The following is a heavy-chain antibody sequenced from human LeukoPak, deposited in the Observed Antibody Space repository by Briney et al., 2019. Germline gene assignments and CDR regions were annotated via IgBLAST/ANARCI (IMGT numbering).Heavy chain of an antibody. D-gene: IGHD2-15*01. CDR1: GGTFSSYA. J-gene: IGHJ3*02. V-gene: IGHV1-69*04. CDR3: ARRLRISATYALDI. CDR2: IIPILGIA. Sequence: ASVKVSCKASGGTFSSYAISWVRQAPGQGLEWMGRIIPILGIANYAQKFQGRVTITADESTSTAYMELSSLRSEDTAVYYCARRLRISATYALDIWGQGTMVTVSS.